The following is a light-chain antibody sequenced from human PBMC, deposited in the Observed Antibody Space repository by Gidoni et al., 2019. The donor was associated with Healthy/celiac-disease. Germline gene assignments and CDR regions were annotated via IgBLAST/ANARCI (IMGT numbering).Light chain of an antibody. CDR2: DAS. Sequence: EIVLTPSPATLSLSPGERAPLSCRASPRVSSYLAWYQQKPCQAPRLLIYDASNRSTGIPARFSGSGSGTDFTLTISSLEPEDFAVYYCQQRSNWPLYTFGQGTKLEIK. CDR3: QQRSNWPLYT. V-gene: IGKV3-11*01. J-gene: IGKJ2*01. CDR1: PRVSSY.